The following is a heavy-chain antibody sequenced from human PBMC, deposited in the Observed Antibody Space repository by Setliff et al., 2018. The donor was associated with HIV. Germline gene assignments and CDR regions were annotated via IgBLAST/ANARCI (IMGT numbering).Heavy chain of an antibody. CDR2: ISIGSGGAI. Sequence: RLSCAASGFTFSSAWMGWVRQAPGRGLEWVSSISIGSGGAIDYADSVQGRFTISRDNSKNSLYLQMNSLRVEDTAVYYCARDYLYYNLYNGSPVYGMDVWGQGTTVTVSS. CDR1: GFTFSSAW. D-gene: IGHD3-3*01. CDR3: ARDYLYYNLYNGSPVYGMDV. J-gene: IGHJ6*02. V-gene: IGHV3-21*01.